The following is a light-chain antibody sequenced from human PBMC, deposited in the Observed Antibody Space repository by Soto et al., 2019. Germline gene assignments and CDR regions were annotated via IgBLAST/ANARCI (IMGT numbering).Light chain of an antibody. Sequence: DIQMTQSPSTLSASLGDRVTITCQASESLSGWLAWYQQKPGKAPTLLIYKASSLESGVPSRFSGSGSGTGFTLAIRSLQPDDFATYHCQQYHSYPWTFGQGTKVEMK. J-gene: IGKJ1*01. CDR3: QQYHSYPWT. CDR1: ESLSGW. CDR2: KAS. V-gene: IGKV1-5*03.